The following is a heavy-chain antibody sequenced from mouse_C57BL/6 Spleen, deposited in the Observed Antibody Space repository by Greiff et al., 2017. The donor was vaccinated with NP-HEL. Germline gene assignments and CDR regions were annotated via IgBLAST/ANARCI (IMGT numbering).Heavy chain of an antibody. D-gene: IGHD2-1*01. CDR2: IDPSDSYT. Sequence: QVHVKQPGAELVMPGASVKLSCKASGYTFTSYWMHWVKQRPGQGLEWIGEIDPSDSYTNYNQKFKGKSTLTVDKSSSTAYMQLSSLTSEDSAVYYCARSYGNYGRSMDYWGQGTSVTVSS. CDR1: GYTFTSYW. J-gene: IGHJ4*01. V-gene: IGHV1-69*01. CDR3: ARSYGNYGRSMDY.